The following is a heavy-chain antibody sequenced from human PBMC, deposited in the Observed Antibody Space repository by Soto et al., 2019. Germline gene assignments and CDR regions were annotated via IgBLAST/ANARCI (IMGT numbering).Heavy chain of an antibody. J-gene: IGHJ6*02. Sequence: GSLRLSCEASGFSFSTYSMHWVRQAPGKGLEWVSSIGRRSDIYYADSVKGRFTISRDNAKNSVSLQMNSLRDEDTAVYYCAREETAWPLAYGLDVWGQGTTVTVSS. V-gene: IGHV3-21*01. CDR1: GFSFSTYS. D-gene: IGHD2-21*02. CDR3: AREETAWPLAYGLDV. CDR2: IGRRSDI.